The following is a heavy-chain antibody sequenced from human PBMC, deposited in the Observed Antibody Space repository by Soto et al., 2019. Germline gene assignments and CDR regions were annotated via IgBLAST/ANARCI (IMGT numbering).Heavy chain of an antibody. Sequence: SETLSLTCTVSGYSISSGYYWGWIRQPPGKGLEWIGSIYHSGSTYYNPSLKSRVTISVDTSKNQFSLKLSSVTAADTAVYYCARATWYYDILTGYYYFDYWGQGTLVTVSS. CDR2: IYHSGST. CDR3: ARATWYYDILTGYYYFDY. V-gene: IGHV4-38-2*02. D-gene: IGHD3-9*01. CDR1: GYSISSGYY. J-gene: IGHJ4*02.